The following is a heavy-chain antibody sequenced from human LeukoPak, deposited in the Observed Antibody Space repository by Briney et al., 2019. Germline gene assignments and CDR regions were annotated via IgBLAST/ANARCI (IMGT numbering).Heavy chain of an antibody. CDR1: GFTFSSYA. Sequence: PGGSLRLPCAASGFTFSSYAMSWVRQAPGQGLEWVSSISGSDGTTYYADSVKGRFTISRDNSKNTLSPQMNSLRAEDTAIYYCAKYYYGSGSFSFDHWGQGTLVTVSS. J-gene: IGHJ4*02. CDR3: AKYYYGSGSFSFDH. V-gene: IGHV3-23*01. CDR2: ISGSDGTT. D-gene: IGHD3-10*01.